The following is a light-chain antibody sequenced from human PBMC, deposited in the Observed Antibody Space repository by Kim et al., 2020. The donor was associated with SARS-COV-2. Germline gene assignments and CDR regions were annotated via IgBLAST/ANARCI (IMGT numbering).Light chain of an antibody. Sequence: FMLTQPHSVSESPGKTVTISCTRSSGSIASTNVQWYQQRPGTSPTAVIFENNQRPSGVPDRFSGSIDGSSNSASLTISGLKTEDEADYYCQSFDSNIQVFGGGTQLTVL. CDR2: ENN. CDR3: QSFDSNIQV. J-gene: IGLJ3*02. CDR1: SGSIASTN. V-gene: IGLV6-57*01.